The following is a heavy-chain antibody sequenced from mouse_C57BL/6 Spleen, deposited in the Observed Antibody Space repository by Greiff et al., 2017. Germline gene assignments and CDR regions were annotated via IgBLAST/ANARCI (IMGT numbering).Heavy chain of an antibody. CDR1: GFTFSDYG. CDR2: ISSGSSTI. Sequence: EVNVVESGGGLVKPGGSLKLSCAASGFTFSDYGMHWVRQAPEKGLEWVAYISSGSSTIYYADTVKGRFTISRDNAKKTLFLQMTSLRSEDTAMYYCARGIPYYYGSMDYWGQGTSVTVSS. CDR3: ARGIPYYYGSMDY. D-gene: IGHD1-1*01. J-gene: IGHJ4*01. V-gene: IGHV5-17*01.